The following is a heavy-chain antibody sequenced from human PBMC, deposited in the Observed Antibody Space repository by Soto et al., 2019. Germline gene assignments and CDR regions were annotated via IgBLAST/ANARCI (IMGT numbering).Heavy chain of an antibody. D-gene: IGHD3-3*01. CDR2: SHWNDDK. J-gene: IGHJ5*02. CDR3: THSGYDFWSGYYRSSWFDP. CDR1: GFALSTSGMR. V-gene: IGHV2-5*01. Sequence: SGPTLVNPTQTLMLTCSLSGFALSTSGMRVVGIRQPPGKALECPALSHWNDDKRYSPSLKSRLTITTDTSKNQVVLKMTNTAPVDTATYYCTHSGYDFWSGYYRSSWFDPWGQGTLVTVSS.